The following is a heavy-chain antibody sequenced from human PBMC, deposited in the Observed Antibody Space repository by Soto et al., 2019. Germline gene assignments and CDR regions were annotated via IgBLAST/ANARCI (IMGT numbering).Heavy chain of an antibody. CDR1: GFTFSSDW. D-gene: IGHD6-6*01. V-gene: IGHV3-74*01. CDR2: INTDGSGT. J-gene: IGHJ4*02. CDR3: TRDRPGPQHYFDY. Sequence: PGGSLRLSCAASGFTFSSDWMHWVRQAPGKGLVWVSRINTDGSGTSYADSVKGRFTISRDNAKNTLYLQMNSLRAEDTAVYYYTRDRPGPQHYFDYWGQGNMVTVSS.